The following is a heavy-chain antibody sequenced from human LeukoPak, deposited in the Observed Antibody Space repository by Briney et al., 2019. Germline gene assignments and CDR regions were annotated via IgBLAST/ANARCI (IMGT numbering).Heavy chain of an antibody. CDR1: GGSFSGYY. CDR3: AAISSVVITVDY. CDR2: NNHSGST. D-gene: IGHD3-22*01. J-gene: IGHJ4*02. Sequence: SETLSLTCAVYGGSFSGYYWSWIRQPPGKGLEWIGENNHSGSTNYNPSLKSRVTISVDMSKNQFSLKLSSVTAADTAVYYCAAISSVVITVDYWGQGTLVTVSS. V-gene: IGHV4-34*01.